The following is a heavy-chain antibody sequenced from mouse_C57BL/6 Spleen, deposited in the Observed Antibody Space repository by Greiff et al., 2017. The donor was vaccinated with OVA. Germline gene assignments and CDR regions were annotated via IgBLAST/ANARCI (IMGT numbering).Heavy chain of an antibody. CDR3: ARAYYYDYERDY. D-gene: IGHD2-4*01. J-gene: IGHJ2*01. V-gene: IGHV3-6*01. CDR2: ISYDGSN. CDR1: GYSITSGYY. Sequence: ESGPGLVKPSQSLSLTCSVTGYSITSGYYWNWIRQFPGNKLEWMGYISYDGSNNYNPSLKNRISITRDTSKNQFFLKLNSVTTEDTATYYCARAYYYDYERDYWGQGTTLTVSS.